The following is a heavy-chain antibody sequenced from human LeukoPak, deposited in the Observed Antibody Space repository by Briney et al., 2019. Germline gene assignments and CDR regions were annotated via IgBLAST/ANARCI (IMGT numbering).Heavy chain of an antibody. J-gene: IGHJ4*02. D-gene: IGHD2-21*02. CDR1: GGSISSGGYY. V-gene: IGHV4-39*01. Sequence: PSQTLSLTCTVSGGSISSGGYYWSWIRQPPGRGLEWIGRIYYSGSTYCNPSLKSRVTISVDTSKKQFSLKLTSVTAADTAVYYCATYYCGGDCYSGYFDYWGQGTLVTVSS. CDR3: ATYYCGGDCYSGYFDY. CDR2: IYYSGST.